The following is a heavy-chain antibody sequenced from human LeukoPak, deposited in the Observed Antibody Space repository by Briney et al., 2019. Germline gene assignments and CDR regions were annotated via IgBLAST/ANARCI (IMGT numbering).Heavy chain of an antibody. CDR2: ISGSGGST. D-gene: IGHD3-16*01. Sequence: GGSLRLSCAASGFTFSSYAMSWVRQAPGKGLEWVSAISGSGGSTYYADSVKGRFTISRDNSKNTLYLQMNSLRAEDTAVYYCAKGETTYYDYVWGSYVYDYWGQGTLVTVPS. CDR3: AKGETTYYDYVWGSYVYDY. V-gene: IGHV3-23*01. CDR1: GFTFSSYA. J-gene: IGHJ4*02.